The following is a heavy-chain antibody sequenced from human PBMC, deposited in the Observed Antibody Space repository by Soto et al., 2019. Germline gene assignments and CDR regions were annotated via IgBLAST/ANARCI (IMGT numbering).Heavy chain of an antibody. J-gene: IGHJ6*02. D-gene: IGHD3-10*01. CDR2: IYPGDSDT. V-gene: IGHV5-51*01. CDR3: ARHETAYYNFYGLDV. Sequence: EESLKISCSGSGYSFTTYWIGWVRQMPWKGLEWVGVIYPGDSDTRYSPSFQGQVTISADRSISTAYLQWSSLKASDSAIYYCARHETAYYNFYGLDVWGQGTTVTVSS. CDR1: GYSFTTYW.